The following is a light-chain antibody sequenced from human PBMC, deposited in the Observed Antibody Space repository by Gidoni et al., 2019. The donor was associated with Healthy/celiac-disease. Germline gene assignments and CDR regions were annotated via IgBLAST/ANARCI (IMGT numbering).Light chain of an antibody. CDR3: QHFGN. CDR1: QRISSSQ. Sequence: EIVLTQSPGTLSLSPGQSATLSCRASQRISSSQLAWYQQKPGQAPRPLMYGASSRATGIPDRFSGSGSGTDFTLTISRLEPEDVAVYYCQHFGNFGGGTKVE. V-gene: IGKV3-20*01. CDR2: GAS. J-gene: IGKJ4*01.